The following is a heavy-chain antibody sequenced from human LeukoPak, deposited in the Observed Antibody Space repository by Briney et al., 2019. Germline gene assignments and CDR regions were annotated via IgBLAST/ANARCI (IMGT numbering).Heavy chain of an antibody. D-gene: IGHD3-10*02. CDR1: GFTFSSYS. CDR2: ISSSSSYI. CDR3: ARMFGGRLGGLDY. Sequence: GGSLRLSCAASGFTFSSYSMNWVRQAPGKGLEWVSSISSSSSYIYYADSVKGRFTISRDNAKNSLYLQMNSLRAEDTAVYYCARMFGGRLGGLDYWGQGTLVTVSS. V-gene: IGHV3-21*01. J-gene: IGHJ4*02.